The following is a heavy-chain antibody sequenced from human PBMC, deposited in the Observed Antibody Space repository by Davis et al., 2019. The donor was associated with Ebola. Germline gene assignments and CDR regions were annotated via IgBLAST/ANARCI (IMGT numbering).Heavy chain of an antibody. J-gene: IGHJ6*02. CDR2: ISAYNGNT. V-gene: IGHV1-18*01. D-gene: IGHD2-8*01. Sequence: ASVKVSCKASGYTFTSYDVHWVRQATGQGLEWMGWISAYNGNTNYAQKLQGRVTMTTDTSTSTAYMELRSLRSDDTAVYYCARWILYYPKGYYYYGMDVWGQGTTVTVSS. CDR3: ARWILYYPKGYYYYGMDV. CDR1: GYTFTSYD.